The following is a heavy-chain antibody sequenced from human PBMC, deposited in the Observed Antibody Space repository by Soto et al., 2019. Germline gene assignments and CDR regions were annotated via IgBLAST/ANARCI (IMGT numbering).Heavy chain of an antibody. V-gene: IGHV5-51*01. CDR3: ARYSSGWPYYFDY. CDR1: GYSFTSYW. Sequence: GESLKISCKGSGYSFTSYWIRWVRQMPGKGLEWMGIIYLSDSDTRYSPSFQGRVTISADKSISTAYLQWSSLKASDTAMYYCARYSSGWPYYFDYWGQGTLVTVSS. CDR2: IYLSDSDT. J-gene: IGHJ4*02. D-gene: IGHD6-19*01.